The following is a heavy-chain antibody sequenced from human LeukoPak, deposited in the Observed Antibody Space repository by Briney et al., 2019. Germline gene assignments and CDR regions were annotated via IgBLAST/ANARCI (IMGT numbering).Heavy chain of an antibody. CDR1: GFTFSNYG. CDR3: AKDIRYCNCTSCYPIYYYYYGMDV. D-gene: IGHD2-2*01. CDR2: ISYDGSNK. Sequence: GGSLRLSCAASGFTFSNYGMHWVRQAPGKGLEWVAVISYDGSNKYYADSVKGRFTISRDNSKNTLYLQMNSLRAEDTAVYYCAKDIRYCNCTSCYPIYYYYYGMDVWGQGTTVTVSS. V-gene: IGHV3-30*18. J-gene: IGHJ6*02.